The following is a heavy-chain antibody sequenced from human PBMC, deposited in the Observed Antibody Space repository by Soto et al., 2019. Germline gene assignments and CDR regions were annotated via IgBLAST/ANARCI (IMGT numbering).Heavy chain of an antibody. V-gene: IGHV3-23*01. J-gene: IGHJ3*02. D-gene: IGHD3-16*02. CDR1: GFTFSSYA. CDR3: AKYWDGIALAGTMDDYDYIWGSYLVGAFDI. CDR2: ISGSGGST. Sequence: GGSLRLSCAASGFTFSSYAMSWVRQAPGKGLEWVSAISGSGGSTYYAEYVKGRFTISRDNSKNTLYLQMNSLRAEDTAVYYCAKYWDGIALAGTMDDYDYIWGSYLVGAFDIWGQGTMVTVSS.